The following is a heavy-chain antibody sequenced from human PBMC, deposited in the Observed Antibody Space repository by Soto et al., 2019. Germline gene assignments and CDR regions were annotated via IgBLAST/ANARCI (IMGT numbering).Heavy chain of an antibody. CDR3: TTSGSDTTMVNYFDY. D-gene: IGHD5-18*01. CDR2: IKIKTDDEGT. CDR1: GFTFSNAW. J-gene: IGHJ4*02. Sequence: EVQLEESGGGLVKPGGSLRLSCAASGFTFSNAWMSWVRQAPGKGLEWVGRIKIKTDDEGTDYATPVKGRFTVSRDDSKNTLYLQMNSLKPEDTAVYFCTTSGSDTTMVNYFDYWGQGTLVTVSS. V-gene: IGHV3-15*01.